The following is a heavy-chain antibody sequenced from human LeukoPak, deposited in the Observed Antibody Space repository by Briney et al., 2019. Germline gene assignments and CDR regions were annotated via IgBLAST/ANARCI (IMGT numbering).Heavy chain of an antibody. CDR3: ARSEAGWNYVREFDY. J-gene: IGHJ4*02. CDR2: IYYSGST. Sequence: SETLSLTCTVSGGSISSSAYYWGWIRQPPGKGLEWIGSIYYSGSTYYNPSLKSRVAIAVDTSKNQLSLKLNSVTAPDTAVYYCARSEAGWNYVREFDYWGQGTLVTVSS. CDR1: GGSISSSAYY. D-gene: IGHD1-7*01. V-gene: IGHV4-39*01.